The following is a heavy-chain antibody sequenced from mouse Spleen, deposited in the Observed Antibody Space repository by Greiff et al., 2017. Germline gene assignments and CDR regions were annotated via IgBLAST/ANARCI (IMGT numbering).Heavy chain of an antibody. CDR3: ASYYGSSLYAMDY. D-gene: IGHD1-1*01. J-gene: IGHJ4*01. V-gene: IGHV5-17*01. CDR2: ISSGSSTI. Sequence: EVQVVESGGGLVKPGGSLKLSCAASGFTFSDYGMHWVRQAPEKGLEWVAYISSGSSTIYYADTVKGRFTISRDNAKNTLFLQMTSLRSEDTAMYYCASYYGSSLYAMDYWGQGTSVTVSS. CDR1: GFTFSDYG.